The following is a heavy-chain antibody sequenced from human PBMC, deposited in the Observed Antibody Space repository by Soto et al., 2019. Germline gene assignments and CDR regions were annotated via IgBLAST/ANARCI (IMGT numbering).Heavy chain of an antibody. CDR3: ARGRGIAAAAPRGVDY. CDR2: INAGNGNT. J-gene: IGHJ4*02. Sequence: QVQLVQSGAEEKKPGASVKVSCKASGYTFTSYAMHWVRQAPGQRLEWMGWINAGNGNTKYSQKFQGRVTITRDTSASTAYMELSSLRSEDTAVYYCARGRGIAAAAPRGVDYWGQGTLVTVSS. D-gene: IGHD6-13*01. V-gene: IGHV1-3*05. CDR1: GYTFTSYA.